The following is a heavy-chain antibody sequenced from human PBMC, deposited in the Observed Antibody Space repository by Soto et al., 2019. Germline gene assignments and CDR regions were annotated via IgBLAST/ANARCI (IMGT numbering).Heavy chain of an antibody. V-gene: IGHV3-33*01. Sequence: QVQLVESGGGVVQPGISLRLSCAASGFTFSSDGMHWDLQAPGKGLERVAVVWYDGSNKYYADSVKSRFTISRDNSKKTLYLQMNSLRAEDTAVYYCERDHVYGGIPGSGMEVWGKGTTFTVSS. CDR2: VWYDGSNK. J-gene: IGHJ6*04. CDR3: ERDHVYGGIPGSGMEV. CDR1: GFTFSSDG. D-gene: IGHD4-17*01.